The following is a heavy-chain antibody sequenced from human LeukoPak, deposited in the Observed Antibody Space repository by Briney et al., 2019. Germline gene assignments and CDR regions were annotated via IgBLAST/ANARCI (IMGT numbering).Heavy chain of an antibody. CDR1: GGSISSYY. D-gene: IGHD6-13*01. J-gene: IGHJ4*02. CDR3: ARAPYSSSWMVWGGDYFDY. Sequence: PSETLSLTCTVSGGSISSYYWSWIRQPAGKGLEWIGRIYTSGSTNYNSSLKSRVTISVDKSKNQFSLKLSSVTAADTAVYYCARAPYSSSWMVWGGDYFDYWGQGTLVTVSS. V-gene: IGHV4-4*07. CDR2: IYTSGST.